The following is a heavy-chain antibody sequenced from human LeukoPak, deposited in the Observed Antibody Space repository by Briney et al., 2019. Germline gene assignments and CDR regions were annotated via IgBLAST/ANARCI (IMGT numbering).Heavy chain of an antibody. Sequence: ASVKVSCKASGYTFTSYYMHWVRQAPGQGLEWMGWINPNSGGTNYAQKFQGRVTMTRDTSISTAYMELSRLRSDDTAVYYCAHRLLADTAAGALDAFDIWGQGTMVTVSS. CDR3: AHRLLADTAAGALDAFDI. CDR2: INPNSGGT. J-gene: IGHJ3*02. CDR1: GYTFTSYY. D-gene: IGHD5-18*01. V-gene: IGHV1-2*02.